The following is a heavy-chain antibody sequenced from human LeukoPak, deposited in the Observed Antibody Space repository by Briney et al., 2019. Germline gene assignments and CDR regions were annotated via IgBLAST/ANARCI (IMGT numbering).Heavy chain of an antibody. J-gene: IGHJ3*02. CDR1: GFTFSSYG. CDR3: ARGGLIQRHAFDI. V-gene: IGHV3-21*04. Sequence: GGSLRLSCAASGFTFSSYGMHWVRQAPGKGLEWVSSISSSGSYIYHADSVKGRFTISRDNAKNSLYLQMNSLRGEDTALYYCARGGLIQRHAFDIWGQGTMVTVSS. D-gene: IGHD1-1*01. CDR2: ISSSGSYI.